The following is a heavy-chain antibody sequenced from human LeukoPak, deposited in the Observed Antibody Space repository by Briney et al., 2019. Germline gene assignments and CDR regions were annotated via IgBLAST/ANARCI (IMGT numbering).Heavy chain of an antibody. V-gene: IGHV3-21*01. CDR2: ISGTSSYI. CDR3: ARDKSWGAPHYFDY. Sequence: GGSLRLSCAASGFTLSSYTMNWVRQAPGKGLEWVSSISGTSSYIYYADPVKGRFTISRDNAKNSLYLQMDSLRAEDTAVYYCARDKSWGAPHYFDYWGQGTLVTVSS. J-gene: IGHJ4*02. D-gene: IGHD3-16*01. CDR1: GFTLSSYT.